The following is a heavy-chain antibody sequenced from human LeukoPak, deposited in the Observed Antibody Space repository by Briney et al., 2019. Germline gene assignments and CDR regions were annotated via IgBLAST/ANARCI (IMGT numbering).Heavy chain of an antibody. CDR2: IYYSGNT. CDR1: GDSICSYS. V-gene: IGHV4-59*01. D-gene: IGHD3-22*01. CDR3: ARAGLSGQYYGNGVFFY. Sequence: SETLSLTCTVFGDSICSYSWNWIRQPPGKGLEWIGYIYYSGNTNYNPSLKSRVTISVDTSKNQFSLKLSSVTAADTAVCYCARAGLSGQYYGNGVFFYWGQGTLVTVSS. J-gene: IGHJ4*02.